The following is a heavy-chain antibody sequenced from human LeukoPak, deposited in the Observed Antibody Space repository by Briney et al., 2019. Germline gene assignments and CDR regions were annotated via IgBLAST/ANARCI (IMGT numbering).Heavy chain of an antibody. CDR1: GGSISSYY. CDR3: ARGDEGYCSSTSCPVGSGYYYYMDV. J-gene: IGHJ6*03. D-gene: IGHD2-2*01. CDR2: IYTSGST. V-gene: IGHV4-4*07. Sequence: PSETLSLTCTVSGGSISSYYWSWIRQPAGKGLEWIGRIYTSGSTNYNPSLKSRVTMSVDTSKNQFSLKLSSVTAADTAVYYCARGDEGYCSSTSCPVGSGYYYYMDVWGKGTTVTVSS.